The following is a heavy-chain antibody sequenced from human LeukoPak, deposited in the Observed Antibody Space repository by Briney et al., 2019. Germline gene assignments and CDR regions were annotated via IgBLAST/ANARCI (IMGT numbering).Heavy chain of an antibody. CDR2: ISAYNGNT. CDR1: GYTFTSYG. J-gene: IGHJ6*02. CDR3: ARVFEGYYYGMDV. V-gene: IGHV1-18*01. Sequence: ASVKVSCKASGYTFTSYGISWVRQSPGQGLEWMGWISAYNGNTNYAQKLQDSVTMTTDTSTSTAYMELSSLRSEDTAVYYCARVFEGYYYGMDVWGQGTTVTVSS. D-gene: IGHD3-16*01.